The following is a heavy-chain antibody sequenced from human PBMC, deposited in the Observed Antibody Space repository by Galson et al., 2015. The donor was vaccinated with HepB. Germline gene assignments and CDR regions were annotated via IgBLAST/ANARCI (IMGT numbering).Heavy chain of an antibody. Sequence: SLRLSCAASGFTFGSYWMHWVRHVPGKGLVCVARINTDGSKTTYADAVKGRFPIFRDNAKHMVDLQMNSLRADDTAVYFCGREHMRVVALDIWGQGTMVTVSS. D-gene: IGHD2-21*01. CDR3: GREHMRVVALDI. V-gene: IGHV3-74*03. CDR1: GFTFGSYW. J-gene: IGHJ3*02. CDR2: INTDGSKT.